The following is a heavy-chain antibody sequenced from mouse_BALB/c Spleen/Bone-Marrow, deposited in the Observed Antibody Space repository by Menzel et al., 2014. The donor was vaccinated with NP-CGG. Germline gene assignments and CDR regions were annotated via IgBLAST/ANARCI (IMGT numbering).Heavy chain of an antibody. CDR3: ARWDYGDYAMDY. CDR2: ISYSSST. V-gene: IGHV3-2*02. Sequence: EVKLVESGPGLVKPSQSLSLTCTVTGYSITSDYAWDWIRQFQGNKLEWMGYISYSSSTNYNPSLKSPISITRDTSKNQFFLQLNSVTAEDTATYYCARWDYGDYAMDYWGQGTSVTVSS. CDR1: GYSITSDYA. J-gene: IGHJ4*01. D-gene: IGHD1-2*01.